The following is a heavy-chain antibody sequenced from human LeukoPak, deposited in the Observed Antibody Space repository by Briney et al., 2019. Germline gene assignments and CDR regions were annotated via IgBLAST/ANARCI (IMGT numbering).Heavy chain of an antibody. CDR2: IYYSGDT. CDR3: ARHQWHYYYYMGV. D-gene: IGHD6-19*01. V-gene: IGHV4-39*01. CDR1: GGSISSSRYY. Sequence: PSETLSLPCTVSGGSISSSRYYWGWIPPPPGKGLEWIGSIYYSGDTYYNPSLKSRRVTISVDTSKNQFSLRLSSVTAADTAVYYCARHQWHYYYYMGVWGKGSTVTVSS. J-gene: IGHJ6*03.